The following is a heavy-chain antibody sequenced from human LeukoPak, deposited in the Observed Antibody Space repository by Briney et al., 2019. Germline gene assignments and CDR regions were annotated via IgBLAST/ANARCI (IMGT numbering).Heavy chain of an antibody. CDR3: ARRGFDP. D-gene: IGHD3-10*01. CDR2: IYHSGST. V-gene: IGHV4-38-2*02. J-gene: IGHJ5*02. CDR1: GYSISSGHY. Sequence: ASETLSLTCTVSGYSISSGHYWGWIRQPPGKGLEWIGSIYHSGSTYYNPSLKSRVTISVDTSKNQFSLKLSSVTAADTAVYYCARRGFDPWGQGTLVTVSS.